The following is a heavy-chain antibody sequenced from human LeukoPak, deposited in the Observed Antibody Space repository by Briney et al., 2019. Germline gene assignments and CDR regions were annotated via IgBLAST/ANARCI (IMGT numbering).Heavy chain of an antibody. CDR1: GFTLSSYS. CDR3: ARGGYGANDDAFDI. J-gene: IGHJ3*02. Sequence: GGSLRLSCAASGFTLSSYSMNWVRQAPGKGLEWVSYISSSTNTIYYADSVKGRFTISRDNAKNSLFLQMNSLGDEDTAVYYCARGGYGANDDAFDIWGQGTMVTVSS. CDR2: ISSSTNTI. D-gene: IGHD4-23*01. V-gene: IGHV3-48*02.